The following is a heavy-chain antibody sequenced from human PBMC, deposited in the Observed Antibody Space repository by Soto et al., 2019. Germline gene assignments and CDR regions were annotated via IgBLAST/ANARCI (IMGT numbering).Heavy chain of an antibody. CDR1: GGTFSSYA. D-gene: IGHD2-2*01. CDR3: AREGLAMPRGMDV. V-gene: IGHV1-69*13. CDR2: IIPIFGTA. J-gene: IGHJ6*02. Sequence: SVKVSCKASGGTFSSYAISWVRQAPGQGLEWMGGIIPIFGTANYAQKFQGRVTITADESTSTAYMELSSLRSEDTAVYYCAREGLAMPRGMDVWGQGTTVTVSS.